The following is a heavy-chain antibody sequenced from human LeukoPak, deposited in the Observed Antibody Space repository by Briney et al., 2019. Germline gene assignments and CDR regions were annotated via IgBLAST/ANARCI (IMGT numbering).Heavy chain of an antibody. Sequence: SVKVSCKASGGTFSSYAISWVRQAPGQGLEWMGGIIPIFGTANYAQKFQGRVTITADESTSTAYMELSSLRSEDTAVYYCARCPRQWLGFDYWGQGTLVTVSS. CDR1: GGTFSSYA. D-gene: IGHD6-19*01. V-gene: IGHV1-69*01. CDR2: IIPIFGTA. CDR3: ARCPRQWLGFDY. J-gene: IGHJ4*02.